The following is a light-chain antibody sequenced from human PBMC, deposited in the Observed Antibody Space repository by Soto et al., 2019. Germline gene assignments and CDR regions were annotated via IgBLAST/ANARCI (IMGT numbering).Light chain of an antibody. CDR1: QSISSW. CDR3: QQRSSWPLT. CDR2: KAS. Sequence: DVQITQSPSTVSASVGDRVTITCRASQSISSWLAWYQQKPGKAPKLLIYKASSLESGVPSRFSGSGSGTEFTLTISSLEPEDFAVYFCQQRSSWPLTFGGGTKVDI. V-gene: IGKV1-5*03. J-gene: IGKJ4*02.